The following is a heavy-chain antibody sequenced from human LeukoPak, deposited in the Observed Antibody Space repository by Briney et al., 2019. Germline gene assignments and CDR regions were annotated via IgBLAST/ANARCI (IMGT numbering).Heavy chain of an antibody. Sequence: SETLSLTCTVSGGSIISSSYYWGWIRQPPGKGLEWIGSIYYSGSTYYNPSLKSRVTISVDTSKNQFSLKLSSVTAADTAVYYCARHRKDIVVVPAAIGDYWGQGTLVTVSS. J-gene: IGHJ4*02. V-gene: IGHV4-39*01. CDR2: IYYSGST. CDR1: GGSIISSSYY. D-gene: IGHD2-2*02. CDR3: ARHRKDIVVVPAAIGDY.